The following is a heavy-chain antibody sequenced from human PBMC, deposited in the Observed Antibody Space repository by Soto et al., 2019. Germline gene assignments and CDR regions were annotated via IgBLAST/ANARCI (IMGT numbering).Heavy chain of an antibody. D-gene: IGHD3-3*01. V-gene: IGHV3-30-3*01. CDR1: GFTFSSYA. J-gene: IGHJ4*02. CDR2: ISYDGSNK. Sequence: GGSLRLSCAASGFTFSSYAMHWVRQAPGKGLEWVAVISYDGSNKYYADSVKGRFTTSRDNSKNTLYLQMNSLRAEDTAVYYCAREAPNDLEWLLYFDYWGQGTLVTVSS. CDR3: AREAPNDLEWLLYFDY.